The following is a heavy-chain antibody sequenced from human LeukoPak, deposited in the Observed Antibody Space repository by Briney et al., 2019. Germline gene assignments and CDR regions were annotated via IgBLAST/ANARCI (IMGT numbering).Heavy chain of an antibody. V-gene: IGHV5-10-1*01. CDR2: VDPSDSYT. CDR1: GYNFTSYW. CDR3: ARLRDGSIDY. Sequence: GESLKISCKGFGYNFTSYWISWVRQMPGKGLEWMGRVDPSDSYTNYSPSFQGHVTISADKFITTAYLQWSSLKASDTAMYYCARLRDGSIDYWGQGTLVTVSS. J-gene: IGHJ4*02.